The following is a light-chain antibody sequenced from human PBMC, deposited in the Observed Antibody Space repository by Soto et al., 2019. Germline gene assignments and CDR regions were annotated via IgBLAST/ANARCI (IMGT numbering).Light chain of an antibody. CDR3: QQSYSTPHT. CDR1: QSISTY. Sequence: DIQMTQSPSSLSASVRDRVTITCRAGQSISTYLNWYQQKPGKAPKLLIYAASSLQSGVPSRFSGSGSGTDFALTISSLQPEDFATYYCQQSYSTPHTFGGGTVVEIK. CDR2: AAS. J-gene: IGKJ4*01. V-gene: IGKV1-39*01.